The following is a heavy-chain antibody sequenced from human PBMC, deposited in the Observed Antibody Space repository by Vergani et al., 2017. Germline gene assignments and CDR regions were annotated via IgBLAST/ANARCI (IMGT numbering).Heavy chain of an antibody. V-gene: IGHV4-34*01. CDR1: GGSFSGYY. J-gene: IGHJ5*02. Sequence: QVQLQQWGAGLLKPSETLSLTCAVYGGSFSGYYWSWIRQPPGKGLEWIGEINHSGSTNYNPYLKSRVTISVDTSKNQFSLKLSSVTAADTAVYYCARGRRGYSYGYSGNWFDPWGQGTLVTVSS. CDR3: ARGRRGYSYGYSGNWFDP. D-gene: IGHD5-18*01. CDR2: INHSGST.